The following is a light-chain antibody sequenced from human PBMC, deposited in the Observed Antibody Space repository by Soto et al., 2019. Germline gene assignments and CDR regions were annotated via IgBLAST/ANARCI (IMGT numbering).Light chain of an antibody. CDR2: AAS. J-gene: IGKJ1*01. CDR1: QGISSY. V-gene: IGKV1-8*01. Sequence: AIRMTQSPSSFSASTGDRVTITCRASQGISSYLAWYQQKPGKAPKLLIYAASTLQSGVPSRFSGSGSGTDFTLPISCRKSEDFATYYCQQYYSYPWTFGQGTKVEIK. CDR3: QQYYSYPWT.